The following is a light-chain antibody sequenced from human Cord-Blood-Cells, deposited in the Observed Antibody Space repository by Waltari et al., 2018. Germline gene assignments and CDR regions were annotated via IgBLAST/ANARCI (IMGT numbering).Light chain of an antibody. CDR1: QSLVHSDGNTY. CDR2: KVS. V-gene: IGKV2-30*02. CDR3: MQGTHWPPWT. J-gene: IGKJ1*01. Sequence: DVVMTQSPLSLPVTLGQPASISCRSSQSLVHSDGNTYLNWFQHRPGQSPRRLIYKVSNRDSGVPDRFSGSGSGTDFTLKISRVEAEDVGVYYCMQGTHWPPWTFGQGTKVEIK.